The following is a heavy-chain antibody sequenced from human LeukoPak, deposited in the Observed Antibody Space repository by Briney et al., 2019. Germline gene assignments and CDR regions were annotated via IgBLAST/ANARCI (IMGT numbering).Heavy chain of an antibody. D-gene: IGHD5-24*01. CDR2: ISGSGGST. Sequence: GGSLRLSCAASGFTFSSYGMSWVRQAPGKGLEWVSAISGSGGSTYYADSVKGRFTISRDNSKNTLYLQTNSLTSEDTAVYYCARDRNRLRWLHSLDSWGQGILVTVSS. J-gene: IGHJ4*02. CDR3: ARDRNRLRWLHSLDS. V-gene: IGHV3-23*01. CDR1: GFTFSSYG.